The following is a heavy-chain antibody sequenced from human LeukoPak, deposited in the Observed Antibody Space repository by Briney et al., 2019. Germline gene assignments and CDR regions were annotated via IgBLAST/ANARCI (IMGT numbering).Heavy chain of an antibody. CDR2: IKQDGSEK. J-gene: IGHJ4*02. V-gene: IGHV3-7*01. CDR1: GFTFGSYW. Sequence: GGSLRLSCAASGFTFGSYWMSWVRQAPGKGLEWVANIKQDGSEKYYVDSVKGRFIISRDNAKNSLYLQMNSLRAEDTAVYYCVRGYYYDSSGYYSCRAFDYWGQGTLVTVSS. CDR3: VRGYYYDSSGYYSCRAFDY. D-gene: IGHD3-22*01.